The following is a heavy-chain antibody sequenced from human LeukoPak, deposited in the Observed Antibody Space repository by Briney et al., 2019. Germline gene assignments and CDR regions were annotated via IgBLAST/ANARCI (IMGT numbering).Heavy chain of an antibody. V-gene: IGHV5-51*01. Sequence: GESLKISCKGSGFTFTNYWIGWVLQMPGKGLEWMGNIYPADSDTRYSPSFQGQVTFSVDKSISTAYLHWSGLRASDTARYFCARTLGSGNTFEYWGQGTLVTVSS. CDR1: GFTFTNYW. D-gene: IGHD3-10*01. CDR2: IYPADSDT. J-gene: IGHJ4*02. CDR3: ARTLGSGNTFEY.